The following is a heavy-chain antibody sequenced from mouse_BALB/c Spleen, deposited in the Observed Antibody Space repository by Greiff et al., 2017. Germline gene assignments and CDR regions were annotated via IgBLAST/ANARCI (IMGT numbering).Heavy chain of an antibody. Sequence: DVKLVESGGGLVQPGGSLKLSCAASGFTFSSYGMSWVRQTPDKRLELVATINSNGGSTYYPDSVKGRFTISRDNAKNTLYLQMSSLKSEDTAMYYCARGGVVAPFDYWGQGTTLTVSS. CDR2: INSNGGST. CDR1: GFTFSSYG. CDR3: ARGGVVAPFDY. V-gene: IGHV5-6-3*01. D-gene: IGHD1-1*01. J-gene: IGHJ2*01.